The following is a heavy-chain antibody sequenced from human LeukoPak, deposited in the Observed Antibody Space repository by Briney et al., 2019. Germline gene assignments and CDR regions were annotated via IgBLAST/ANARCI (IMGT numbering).Heavy chain of an antibody. V-gene: IGHV4-4*07. CDR2: IYASGNT. Sequence: SETLSLTCTVSGGSISSYYWSWIRQPAGKGLEWIGRIYASGNTNYNSSLKSRLTMSIDTSKNHFSLRLSSVTAADTAVYYCAREDPLVAARGLDYWGQGTLVTVSS. CDR1: GGSISSYY. D-gene: IGHD2-15*01. CDR3: AREDPLVAARGLDY. J-gene: IGHJ4*02.